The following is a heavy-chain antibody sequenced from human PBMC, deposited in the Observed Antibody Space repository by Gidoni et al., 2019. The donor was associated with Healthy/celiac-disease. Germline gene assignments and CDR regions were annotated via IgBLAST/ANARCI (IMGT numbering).Heavy chain of an antibody. CDR1: GFSLSTSGMR. CDR3: ARTLEVVTAQVSHYGMDV. D-gene: IGHD2-21*02. Sequence: QATLRDSGPALVKPTPTLTLTCTFSGFSLSTSGMRLSWIRQTPGKALEGLALIDRDDDKYYSTSMKTRLTISQHTSKKQVVRTMTNMDPVHTAPDYCARTLEVVTAQVSHYGMDVWGQGTTVTVSS. CDR2: IDRDDDK. J-gene: IGHJ6*02. V-gene: IGHV2-70*01.